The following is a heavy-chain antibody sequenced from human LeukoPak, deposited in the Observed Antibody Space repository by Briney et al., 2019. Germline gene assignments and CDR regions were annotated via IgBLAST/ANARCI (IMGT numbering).Heavy chain of an antibody. CDR2: IIPIFGTA. CDR1: GGTFISYA. Sequence: ASVEVSCKASGGTFISYAISWVRQAPGQGLEWMGRIIPIFGTANYAQKFQGRVTITTDESTSTAYMELSSLRSEDTAVYYCARDQVAARVIDYWGQGTLVTVSS. CDR3: ARDQVAARVIDY. J-gene: IGHJ4*02. D-gene: IGHD6-6*01. V-gene: IGHV1-69*05.